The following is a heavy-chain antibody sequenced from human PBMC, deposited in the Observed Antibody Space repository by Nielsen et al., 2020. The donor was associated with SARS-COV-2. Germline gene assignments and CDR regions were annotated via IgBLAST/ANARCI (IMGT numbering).Heavy chain of an antibody. CDR2: MNPNSGGT. CDR3: AREGLQDYGMDV. Sequence: ASVKVSCKVSGYTLTELSMHWVRQAPGQGLEWMGRMNPNSGGTSSAQKFQGRFIMTRDTSNSLAFMELSRLTSDDTAVYYCAREGLQDYGMDVWGQGTTVTVSS. V-gene: IGHV1-2*06. CDR1: GYTLTELS. J-gene: IGHJ6*02. D-gene: IGHD2-15*01.